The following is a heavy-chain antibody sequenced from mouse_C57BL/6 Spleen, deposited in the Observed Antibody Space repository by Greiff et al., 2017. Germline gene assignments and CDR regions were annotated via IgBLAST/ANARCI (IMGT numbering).Heavy chain of an antibody. J-gene: IGHJ2*01. CDR3: ARDRYYFDY. CDR2: INPNNGGT. Sequence: VHVKQSGPELVKPGASVKISCKASGYTFTDYYMNWVKQSHGKSLEWIGDINPNNGGTSYNQKFKGKATLTVDKSSSTAYMELRSLTSEDSAVYYCARDRYYFDYWGQGTTLTVSS. V-gene: IGHV1-26*01. CDR1: GYTFTDYY.